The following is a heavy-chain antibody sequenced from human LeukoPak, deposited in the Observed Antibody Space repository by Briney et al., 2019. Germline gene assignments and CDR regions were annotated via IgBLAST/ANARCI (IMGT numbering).Heavy chain of an antibody. CDR1: GGSISSYY. V-gene: IGHV4-4*07. CDR3: ARDTGYYFGSGNYLYYFDY. CDR2: MYTSGST. D-gene: IGHD3-10*01. J-gene: IGHJ4*02. Sequence: PSETLSLTCTVFGGSISSYYWSWIRQPAGKGLEWIGRMYTSGSTNYNPSLKSQVTMSVDTSKNQFSLKLSSVTAADTAVYYCARDTGYYFGSGNYLYYFDYWGQGTLVTVSS.